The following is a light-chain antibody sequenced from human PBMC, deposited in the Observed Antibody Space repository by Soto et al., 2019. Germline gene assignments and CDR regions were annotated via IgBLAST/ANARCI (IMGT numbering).Light chain of an antibody. V-gene: IGKV1-33*01. J-gene: IGKJ4*01. Sequence: DILLTQSPSSLSASVGDSVTITCQASQAIGNYLSWYQQKLGKAPKLLIYDASNLETGVPSKFSGSGSGTDFTFTISSLQPEDFATYYCQQYGNLPLTFGGGTKVDIK. CDR3: QQYGNLPLT. CDR1: QAIGNY. CDR2: DAS.